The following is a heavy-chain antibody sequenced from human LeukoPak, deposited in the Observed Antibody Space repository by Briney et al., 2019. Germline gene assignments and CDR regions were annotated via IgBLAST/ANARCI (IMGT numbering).Heavy chain of an antibody. V-gene: IGHV1-8*01. Sequence: GVSVKVSCKASGYTFTSYDINWVRQATGQGLEWMGWMNPNSGYTGYAQKFQGRVTMTRNTSISTAYMELSSLRSEDTAVYYCARGPYYYGSELPFDPWGQGTLVTVSS. CDR1: GYTFTSYD. D-gene: IGHD3-10*01. J-gene: IGHJ5*02. CDR2: MNPNSGYT. CDR3: ARGPYYYGSELPFDP.